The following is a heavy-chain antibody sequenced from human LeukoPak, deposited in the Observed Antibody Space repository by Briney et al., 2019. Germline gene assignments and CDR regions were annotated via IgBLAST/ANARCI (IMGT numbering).Heavy chain of an antibody. Sequence: SETLSLTCTVSGASINSHYWSWIRQPAGKGLEWIGRIYISGSTNYNSSLQSRVTMSVDTSKTQFPLKLTPVAAADTAVYYCARALNPLPGTYYFDYWGQGTLVTVSS. J-gene: IGHJ4*02. CDR3: ARALNPLPGTYYFDY. CDR1: GASINSHY. V-gene: IGHV4-4*07. D-gene: IGHD1-14*01. CDR2: IYISGST.